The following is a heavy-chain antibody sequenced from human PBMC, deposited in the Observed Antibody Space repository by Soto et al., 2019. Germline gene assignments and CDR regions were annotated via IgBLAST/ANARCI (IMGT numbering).Heavy chain of an antibody. CDR1: GGSISSNS. V-gene: IGHV4-59*01. Sequence: TSETLSLTCTVSGGSISSNSWTWIRQPPGKGLEWIGYVYNSGSTNYNPSLKSRVTIPEDTSKSQFSLKVNSMTAADTAVYYCARYRREAVAGYTLDNWGQGILVTVSS. J-gene: IGHJ4*02. D-gene: IGHD6-13*01. CDR3: ARYRREAVAGYTLDN. CDR2: VYNSGST.